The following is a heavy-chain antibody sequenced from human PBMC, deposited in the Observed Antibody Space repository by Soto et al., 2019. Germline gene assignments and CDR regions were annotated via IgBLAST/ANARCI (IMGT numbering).Heavy chain of an antibody. CDR3: STAVAVPADFDS. Sequence: QVQLVQSGAEEKKPGASVKVSCKASGYTFTGYAMHWVRQAPGQRLEWMGWINAGNGNTKYSQKFQGRVTITRDTSASIAYVELSSLRSEDTAVFVCSTAVAVPADFDSWCQGTMVTVSS. CDR2: INAGNGNT. D-gene: IGHD6-19*01. V-gene: IGHV1-3*05. J-gene: IGHJ4*02. CDR1: GYTFTGYA.